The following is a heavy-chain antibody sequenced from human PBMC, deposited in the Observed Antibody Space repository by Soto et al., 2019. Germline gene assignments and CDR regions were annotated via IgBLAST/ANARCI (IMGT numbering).Heavy chain of an antibody. D-gene: IGHD6-19*01. CDR2: IRRKANSYTT. V-gene: IGHV3-72*01. Sequence: EVQLVESGGGLVQPGGSLRLSCAASGFIFSDYHMDWVRQAPGKGLEWVGRIRRKANSYTTEYAASVKGRFTISRDDSKKSLYLQMNGLKSEDTAVYYCAMLGGWSGGSSGMDVWGQGTTVTVSS. CDR3: AMLGGWSGGSSGMDV. CDR1: GFIFSDYH. J-gene: IGHJ6*02.